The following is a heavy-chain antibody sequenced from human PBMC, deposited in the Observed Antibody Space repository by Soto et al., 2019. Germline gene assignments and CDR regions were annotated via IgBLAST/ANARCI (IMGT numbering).Heavy chain of an antibody. V-gene: IGHV3-23*01. J-gene: IGHJ4*02. D-gene: IGHD6-13*01. CDR2: ISGNGRST. CDR1: GFSFSSYA. CDR3: SRDGSSPPAIDY. Sequence: GGSLRLSCAASGFSFSSYAMSWVRRARGKGLEWVSTISGNGRSTYYADSVKGRFTISRDNAKNTLYLQMNSLRAEDTAVYYFSRDGSSPPAIDYWGQGTLVTVSS.